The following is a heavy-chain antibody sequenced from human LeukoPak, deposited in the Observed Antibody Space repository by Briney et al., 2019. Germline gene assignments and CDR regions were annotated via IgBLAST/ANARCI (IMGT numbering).Heavy chain of an antibody. J-gene: IGHJ4*02. D-gene: IGHD3-10*01. CDR3: AKTGDSGSYEFDY. Sequence: GGSLRLSCAASGFTFSSYSMNWVRQAPGKGLEWVSSITSSSSYIYYADSVKGRFTISRDNSKNTLYLQMNSLRAGDTAVYYCAKTGDSGSYEFDYWGQGTLVTVSS. CDR1: GFTFSSYS. V-gene: IGHV3-21*04. CDR2: ITSSSSYI.